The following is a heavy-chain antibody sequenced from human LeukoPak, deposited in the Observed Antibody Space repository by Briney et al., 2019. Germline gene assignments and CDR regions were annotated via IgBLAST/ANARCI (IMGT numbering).Heavy chain of an antibody. V-gene: IGHV3-23*01. CDR1: AFTFNTFDNFA. CDR2: ISESGAST. Sequence: GGSLRLSCSVSAFTFNTFDNFAMNWVRQAPGKGLEWVAAISESGASTYYAASVKGRFTISRDNGKNSLYLQMNSLRVDDTALYYCARDPFFSVPWGQGTLVTVSS. J-gene: IGHJ5*02. D-gene: IGHD2/OR15-2a*01. CDR3: ARDPFFSVP.